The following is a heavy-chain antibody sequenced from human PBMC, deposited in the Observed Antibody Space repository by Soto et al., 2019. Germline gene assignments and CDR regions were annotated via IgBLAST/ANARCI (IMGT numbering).Heavy chain of an antibody. CDR3: ARDMDGSYYYYYGMDV. J-gene: IGHJ6*02. Sequence: QVQLVESRGGVVQPGRSLRLSCAASGFTFSSYGMHWVRQAPGKGLEWVAVIWYDGSNKYYADSVKGRFTISRDNSKNTLYLQMNSLRAEDTAVYYCARDMDGSYYYYYGMDVWGQGTTVTVSS. V-gene: IGHV3-33*01. CDR2: IWYDGSNK. D-gene: IGHD1-26*01. CDR1: GFTFSSYG.